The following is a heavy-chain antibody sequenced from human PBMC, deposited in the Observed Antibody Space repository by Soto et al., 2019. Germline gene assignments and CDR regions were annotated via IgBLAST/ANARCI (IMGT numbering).Heavy chain of an antibody. J-gene: IGHJ4*02. D-gene: IGHD3-22*01. CDR3: ARAVTMIVVVRRDPYYFDY. CDR1: GGSISSGGYY. V-gene: IGHV4-31*03. CDR2: IYYSGST. Sequence: QVQLQESGPGLVKPSQTLSLTCTVSGGSISSGGYYWSWIRQHPGKGLEWIGYIYYSGSTYYNPSLKSRVTISVDTSKNQFSLQLSSVTAADTAVYYCARAVTMIVVVRRDPYYFDYWGQGTLVTVSS.